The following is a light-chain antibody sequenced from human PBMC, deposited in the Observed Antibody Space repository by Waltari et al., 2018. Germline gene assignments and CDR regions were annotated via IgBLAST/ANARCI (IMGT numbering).Light chain of an antibody. CDR2: GVS. Sequence: QSALTQPASVSGSPGQSITISCTGTSSDVGSYNLVSWYQHRPGKAPKLIIYGVSKRPSGVSNRFSGSKSGNTASLTISGLRTEDEADYYCCSYAGGSAFVFGTGTKSTVL. V-gene: IGLV2-23*02. CDR3: CSYAGGSAFV. J-gene: IGLJ1*01. CDR1: SSDVGSYNL.